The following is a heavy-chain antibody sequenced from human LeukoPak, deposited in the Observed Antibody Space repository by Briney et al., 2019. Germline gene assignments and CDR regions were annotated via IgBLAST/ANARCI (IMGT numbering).Heavy chain of an antibody. CDR2: ISVYNGNT. CDR3: ARGNFLNYDNIDY. J-gene: IGHJ4*02. V-gene: IGHV1-18*01. D-gene: IGHD3-22*01. Sequence: ASVKVSCKASGYTFTSYGINWVRQASGQGLEWMGWISVYNGNTNYAQRLQGRVTMTTDTSTSTAYMEVRSLRSDDTAVYYCARGNFLNYDNIDYWGQGTLVTVSS. CDR1: GYTFTSYG.